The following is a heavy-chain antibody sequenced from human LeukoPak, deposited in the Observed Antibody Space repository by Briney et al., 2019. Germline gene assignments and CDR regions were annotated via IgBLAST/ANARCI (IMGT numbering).Heavy chain of an antibody. CDR2: IYGGGNT. Sequence: GGSLRLSCAASGFTFSIYAMNWVRQAPGKGLEWVSIIYGGGNTYYADSVKGRFTISRDNSKNTLYVQMNSLRAEDTAVYYCARMSQGAFDIWGQGTMVTVSS. J-gene: IGHJ3*02. V-gene: IGHV3-53*01. CDR1: GFTFSIYA. CDR3: ARMSQGAFDI.